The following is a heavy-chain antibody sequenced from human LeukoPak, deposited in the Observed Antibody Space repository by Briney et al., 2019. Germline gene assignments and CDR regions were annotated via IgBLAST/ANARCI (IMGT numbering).Heavy chain of an antibody. Sequence: PSETLSLTCTVSGGSISSYYWSWIRQPPGKGLEWIGYIYYSGSTNYNPSLKSRVTISVDTSKNQFSLKLSSVTAADTAVYYCARDDRPYGVNYWGQGTPVTVSS. V-gene: IGHV4-59*01. CDR3: ARDDRPYGVNY. D-gene: IGHD4-17*01. CDR2: IYYSGST. J-gene: IGHJ4*02. CDR1: GGSISSYY.